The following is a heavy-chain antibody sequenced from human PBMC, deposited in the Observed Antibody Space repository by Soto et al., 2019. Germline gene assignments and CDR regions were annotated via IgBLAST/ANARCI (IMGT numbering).Heavy chain of an antibody. V-gene: IGHV4-39*01. J-gene: IGHJ6*02. Sequence: SETLSLTCTVSGGSISSSSYYWGWIRQPPGKELEWIGSIYYSGSTYYNPSLKNRVTISVDTSKNQFPQKLTSVTAADTAVYYCARTLLWFGELSRGYYYGMDVWGQGTTVT. D-gene: IGHD3-10*01. CDR3: ARTLLWFGELSRGYYYGMDV. CDR2: IYYSGST. CDR1: GGSISSSSYY.